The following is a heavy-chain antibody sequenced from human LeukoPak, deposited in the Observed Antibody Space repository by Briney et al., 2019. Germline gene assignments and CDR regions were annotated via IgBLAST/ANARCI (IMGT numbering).Heavy chain of an antibody. CDR1: GYTFTSYY. J-gene: IGHJ2*01. D-gene: IGHD6-6*01. V-gene: IGHV1-46*01. CDR2: INPSGGST. Sequence: GASVKVSCKASGYTFTSYYMHWVRQGPGQGLEWMGIINPSGGSTSYAHKFQGRVTMTRDTSTNTVYMELSSLRSEDTAVFYCVRGASSIAALNPFWYFDLWGRGTLVTVSS. CDR3: VRGASSIAALNPFWYFDL.